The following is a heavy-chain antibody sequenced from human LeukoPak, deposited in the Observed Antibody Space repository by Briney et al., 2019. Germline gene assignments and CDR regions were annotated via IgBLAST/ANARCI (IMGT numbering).Heavy chain of an antibody. D-gene: IGHD3-22*01. CDR1: GYTFTGYY. Sequence: GASVKVSCKASGYTFTGYYMHWVRQAPGQGLEWMGWINPNSGGTNYAQKFQGRVTMTRDTSISTAYMELSRLRSDDTAVYYCARGYYYDSSGYRPFDYWGQGTLVTVSS. CDR3: ARGYYYDSSGYRPFDY. V-gene: IGHV1-2*02. CDR2: INPNSGGT. J-gene: IGHJ4*02.